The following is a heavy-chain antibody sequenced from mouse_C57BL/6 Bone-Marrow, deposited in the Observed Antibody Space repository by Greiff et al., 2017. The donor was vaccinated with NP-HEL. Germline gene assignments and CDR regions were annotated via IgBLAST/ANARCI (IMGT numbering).Heavy chain of an antibody. V-gene: IGHV5-6*01. CDR1: GFTFSSYG. D-gene: IGHD4-1*01. CDR3: ARQGELGLFAY. J-gene: IGHJ3*01. Sequence: EVQVVESGGDLVKPGGSLKLSCAASGFTFSSYGMSWVRQTPDKRLEWVATISSGGSYTYYPDSVKGRFTISRDNAKNTLYLQMSSLKSEDTAMYYCARQGELGLFAYWGQGTLVTVSA. CDR2: ISSGGSYT.